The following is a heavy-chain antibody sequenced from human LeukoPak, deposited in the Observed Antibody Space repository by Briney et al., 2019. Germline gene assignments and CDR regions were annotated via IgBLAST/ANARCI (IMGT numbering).Heavy chain of an antibody. CDR2: IIPIFGTA. CDR3: ARGDYYDSPRYFDY. Sequence: SVKVSCKASGGTFSSYAISWVRQAPGQGLEWMGGIIPIFGTANYAQKFQGRVTITADESTSTAYMELSSLRSEDTAVYYCARGDYYDSPRYFDYWGQGTLVTVSS. D-gene: IGHD3-22*01. V-gene: IGHV1-69*13. CDR1: GGTFSSYA. J-gene: IGHJ4*02.